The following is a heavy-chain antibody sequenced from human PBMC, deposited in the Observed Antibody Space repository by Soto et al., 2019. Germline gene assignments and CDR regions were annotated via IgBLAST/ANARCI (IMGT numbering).Heavy chain of an antibody. V-gene: IGHV1-46*01. CDR3: ALKSHDSSGSQSGAFDI. D-gene: IGHD6-19*01. CDR1: GYTFTSYY. J-gene: IGHJ3*02. Sequence: ASVKVSCKASGYTFTSYYMHWVRQAPGQGLEWMGIINPSGGSTSYAQKFQGRVTMTRDTSTSTVYMEPSSLRSEDTAVYYCALKSHDSSGSQSGAFDIWGQGTMVTVSS. CDR2: INPSGGST.